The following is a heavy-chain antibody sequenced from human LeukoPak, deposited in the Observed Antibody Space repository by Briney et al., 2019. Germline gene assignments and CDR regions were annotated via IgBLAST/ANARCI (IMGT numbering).Heavy chain of an antibody. CDR3: ARGDPLLRYFDWLPFDY. D-gene: IGHD3-9*01. J-gene: IGHJ4*02. CDR2: IIPIFGTA. CDR1: GGTFRSYA. Sequence: SVKVSCKASGGTFRSYAISWVRQAPGQGLEWMGGIIPIFGTANYAQKFQGRVTITADESTSTAYMELSSLRSEDTAVYYCARGDPLLRYFDWLPFDYWGQGTLVTVSS. V-gene: IGHV1-69*13.